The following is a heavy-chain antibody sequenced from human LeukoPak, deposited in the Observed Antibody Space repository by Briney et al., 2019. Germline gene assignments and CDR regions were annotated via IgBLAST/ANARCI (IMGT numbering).Heavy chain of an antibody. Sequence: PSETLSLTCAVSGDSISTTNYYWGWIRQPPGKGLEWIGIIYYSGITHYNPSLKSRVTILVDTSKNQFSLKLSSVTAADTAVYYCASLIVVVTPDAFDIWGQGTMVTVSS. CDR1: GDSISTTNYY. J-gene: IGHJ3*02. D-gene: IGHD3-22*01. CDR2: IYYSGIT. V-gene: IGHV4-39*07. CDR3: ASLIVVVTPDAFDI.